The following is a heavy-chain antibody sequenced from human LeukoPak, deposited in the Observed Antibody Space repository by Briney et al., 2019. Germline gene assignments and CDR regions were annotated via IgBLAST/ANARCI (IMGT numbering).Heavy chain of an antibody. CDR3: AKDQILNYYDSSGYYWDFDY. V-gene: IGHV3-23*01. J-gene: IGHJ4*02. CDR1: GFTFSSYA. D-gene: IGHD3-22*01. CDR2: ISGSGGNT. Sequence: GGSLRLSCAASGFTFSSYAMSWVRQAPGKGLEWVSAISGSGGNTYYADSVKGRFTISRDNSKNTLYLQMNSLRAEDTAVYYCAKDQILNYYDSSGYYWDFDYWGQGTLVTVSS.